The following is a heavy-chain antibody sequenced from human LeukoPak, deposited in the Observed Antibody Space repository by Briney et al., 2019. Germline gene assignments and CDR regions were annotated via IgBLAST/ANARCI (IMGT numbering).Heavy chain of an antibody. CDR1: GLTFSNYW. CDR3: TNTLATSGY. D-gene: IGHD1-1*01. CDR2: INKVGSEK. V-gene: IGHV3-7*01. Sequence: GGSLRLSCTASGLTFSNYWTTWVRQAPGKGLEWVATINKVGSEKYYVDSVRGRFTISRDNAKNSVFLQMNSLRVEDTAVYYCTNTLATSGYWGQGTLVTVSS. J-gene: IGHJ4*02.